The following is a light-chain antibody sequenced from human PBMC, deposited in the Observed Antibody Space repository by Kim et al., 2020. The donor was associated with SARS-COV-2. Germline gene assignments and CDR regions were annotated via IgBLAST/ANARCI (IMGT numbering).Light chain of an antibody. CDR2: TAS. CDR1: QDINTW. Sequence: ASVVDRVTITCRASQDINTWLAWYQQKPGKAPKLLVHTASTLESGVPSRFSGSGSGTEFTLTIRSLQPDDFATYYCQQYYKSSPPFGGGTKVDIK. CDR3: QQYYKSSPP. J-gene: IGKJ4*01. V-gene: IGKV1-5*03.